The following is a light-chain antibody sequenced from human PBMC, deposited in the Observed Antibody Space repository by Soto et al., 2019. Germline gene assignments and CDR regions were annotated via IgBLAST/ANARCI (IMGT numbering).Light chain of an antibody. Sequence: QSALTQPASVSGSPGQSITISCTGTSSDVGGYNYVSWYQQHPGKAPKLMIYEVSNRPSGVSNRFSGSKSGNTASLTISGLQAEDEADYYCSSNTSSSTLVFGTGTKATVL. J-gene: IGLJ1*01. CDR1: SSDVGGYNY. CDR2: EVS. V-gene: IGLV2-14*01. CDR3: SSNTSSSTLV.